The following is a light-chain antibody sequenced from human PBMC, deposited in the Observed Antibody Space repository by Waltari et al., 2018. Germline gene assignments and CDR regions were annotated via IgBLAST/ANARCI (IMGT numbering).Light chain of an antibody. J-gene: IGKJ1*01. CDR1: PGVTDY. Sequence: DIQMTQSPSSLSASVGDTVTITCRATPGVTDYLAWFQQKPGGIPRVLIYGATNLQSWVPARFSGSGFGTHFTLTISSLQPEDVATYYCQRYNSPPWAFGQGTKVEIK. CDR2: GAT. V-gene: IGKV1-27*01. CDR3: QRYNSPPWA.